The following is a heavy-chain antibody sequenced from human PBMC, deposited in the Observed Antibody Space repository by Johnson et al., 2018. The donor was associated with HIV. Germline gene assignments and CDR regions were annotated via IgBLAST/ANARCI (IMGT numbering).Heavy chain of an antibody. D-gene: IGHD3-10*01. CDR3: ARDVASVYGSGDHAFDI. J-gene: IGHJ3*02. V-gene: IGHV3-64*01. Sequence: MLLVESGGGVVQPGGSLRLSCAASGITFSSYGMHWVRQAPGKGLEWVSGIRWNSGSIGYANSVTGRFTISRDNSGNTLYLQMGRLRVEDMAVYFCARDVASVYGSGDHAFDIWGQGTMVTVSS. CDR1: GITFSSYG. CDR2: IRWNSGSI.